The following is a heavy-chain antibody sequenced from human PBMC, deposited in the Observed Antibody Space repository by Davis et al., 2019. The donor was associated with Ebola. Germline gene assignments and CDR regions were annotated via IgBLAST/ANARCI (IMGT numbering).Heavy chain of an antibody. CDR2: INPNSGGT. CDR3: ARFYYDSDY. CDR1: GYTFTGYY. D-gene: IGHD3-22*01. Sequence: ASVKVSCKASGYTFTGYYMHWVRQAPGQGLEWMGWINPNSGGTNYAQKFQGWVTMTRDTSISTAYMELSSLRSEDTAVYYCARFYYDSDYWGQGTLVTVSS. V-gene: IGHV1-2*04. J-gene: IGHJ4*02.